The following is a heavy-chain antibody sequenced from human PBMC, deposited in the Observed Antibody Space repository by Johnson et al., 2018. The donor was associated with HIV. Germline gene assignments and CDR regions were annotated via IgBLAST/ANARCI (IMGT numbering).Heavy chain of an antibody. J-gene: IGHJ3*02. V-gene: IGHV3-30-3*01. D-gene: IGHD6-13*01. CDR2: ISYDGSNK. CDR1: GFTFSSYS. CDR3: ARDGLAARVVGAFDI. Sequence: QVQLVESGGGVVQPGGSLRLSCAASGFTFSSYSMHWVRQAPGKGLEWVAVISYDGSNKYYADSVKGRFTISRDNSKNTLYLQMNSLRAEDTAVYYCARDGLAARVVGAFDIWGQGTMVTVSS.